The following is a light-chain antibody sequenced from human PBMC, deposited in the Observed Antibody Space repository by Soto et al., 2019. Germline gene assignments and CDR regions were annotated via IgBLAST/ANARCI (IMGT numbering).Light chain of an antibody. Sequence: QSALTQPRSVSGSPGQSVTISCTGTSSNVGGYNYVSWYQHHPGKAPKLLIYDVSKRPSGVPDRFSGFKSGNTAYLTISGLQGEDEADYHCCSYAGSYTLLFGGGTKLTVL. J-gene: IGLJ2*01. CDR1: SSNVGGYNY. CDR2: DVS. CDR3: CSYAGSYTLL. V-gene: IGLV2-11*01.